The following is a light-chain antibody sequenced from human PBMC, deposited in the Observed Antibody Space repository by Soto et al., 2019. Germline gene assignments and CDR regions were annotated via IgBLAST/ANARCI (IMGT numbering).Light chain of an antibody. CDR2: EVI. Sequence: QSALTQPASVSGSPGQSITISCTATGSDVGVYNYVSWYQQHPGKAPKLMIYEVINRPSGVSNRFSGSRSGNTASLIISGLQAEDEADYYCSSYTSSSTLVFGGGTKLTVL. J-gene: IGLJ2*01. CDR1: GSDVGVYNY. V-gene: IGLV2-14*01. CDR3: SSYTSSSTLV.